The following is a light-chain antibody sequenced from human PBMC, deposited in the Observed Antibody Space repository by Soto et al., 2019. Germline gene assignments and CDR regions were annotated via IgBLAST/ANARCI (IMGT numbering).Light chain of an antibody. J-gene: IGKJ4*01. Sequence: DIQLTQSPSFLSASVGDRVTITCRASQGISSYLAWYQQKPGKAPKLLIYAASSLQSGVLSRFSGSGSGTEFTLTISSLQPEDFATYYCQKLNSYPLTFGGGTKVEIK. CDR1: QGISSY. V-gene: IGKV1-9*01. CDR2: AAS. CDR3: QKLNSYPLT.